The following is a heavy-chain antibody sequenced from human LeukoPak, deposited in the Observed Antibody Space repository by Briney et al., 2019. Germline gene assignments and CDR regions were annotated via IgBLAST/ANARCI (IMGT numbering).Heavy chain of an antibody. V-gene: IGHV4-34*01. CDR3: ARARAWVYCMDV. CDR1: GGLISSYY. D-gene: IGHD7-27*01. CDR2: INHSGST. Sequence: SETLSLTCTVSGGLISSYYWSWIRQPPGKGLEWIGEINHSGSTNYNPSLKSRVTISVDTSKNQFSLKLSSVTAADTAVYYCARARAWVYCMDVWGKGTTVTVSS. J-gene: IGHJ6*03.